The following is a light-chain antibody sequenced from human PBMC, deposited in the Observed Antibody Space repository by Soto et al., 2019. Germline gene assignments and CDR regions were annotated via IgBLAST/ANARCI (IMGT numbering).Light chain of an antibody. CDR1: QSVTNN. CDR2: DVS. J-gene: IGKJ4*01. V-gene: IGKV3-15*01. Sequence: EIVMTQSPATLSVSPGERATLSCRASQSVTNNLLAWYQQKPGQAPRLLIYDVSTRAAGIPGRFSGSGSGTEFTLTISSLQSADFAIYYCQQYGSWPLTFGGGTKVETK. CDR3: QQYGSWPLT.